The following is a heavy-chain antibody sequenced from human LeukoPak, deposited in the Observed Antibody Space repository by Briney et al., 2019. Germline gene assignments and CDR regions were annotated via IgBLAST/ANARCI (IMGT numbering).Heavy chain of an antibody. Sequence: GRSLRLSCAASGFTFSSYGMHWVRQAPGKGLEWVAVISYDGSNKYYADSVKGRFTISRDNSKNTLYLQMNSLRAEDTAVYYCASGEVLVPAFWGYWGQGTLVTVSS. CDR1: GFTFSSYG. V-gene: IGHV3-30*03. D-gene: IGHD6-6*01. CDR2: ISYDGSNK. J-gene: IGHJ4*02. CDR3: ASGEVLVPAFWGY.